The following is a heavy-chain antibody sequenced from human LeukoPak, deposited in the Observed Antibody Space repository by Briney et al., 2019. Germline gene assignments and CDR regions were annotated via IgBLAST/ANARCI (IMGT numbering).Heavy chain of an antibody. Sequence: SETLSLTCTVSGGSISSYYWSWIRQPPGKGLEWIGYIYYSGSTYYNPSLKSRVTISADTSKNQFSLQLSSVTAADTAVYYCARDHRGAHSHYYYMDIWAKGTTVTVSS. V-gene: IGHV4-59*12. CDR3: ARDHRGAHSHYYYMDI. CDR1: GGSISSYY. J-gene: IGHJ6*03. CDR2: IYYSGST. D-gene: IGHD1-26*01.